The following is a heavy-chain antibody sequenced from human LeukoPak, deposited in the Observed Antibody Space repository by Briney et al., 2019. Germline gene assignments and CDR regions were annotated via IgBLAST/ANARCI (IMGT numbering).Heavy chain of an antibody. J-gene: IGHJ4*02. CDR3: ARDAYCGGDCYPDY. CDR2: ISSSGSTI. V-gene: IGHV3-48*03. CDR1: GFTFSSYE. D-gene: IGHD2-21*02. Sequence: TGGSLRLSCAASGFTFSSYEMNWVRQAPGKGLEWVSYISSSGSTIYYADSVKGRFTISRDNAKNSLYLQMNSLRAEDTAVYYCARDAYCGGDCYPDYWGQGTLVTVSS.